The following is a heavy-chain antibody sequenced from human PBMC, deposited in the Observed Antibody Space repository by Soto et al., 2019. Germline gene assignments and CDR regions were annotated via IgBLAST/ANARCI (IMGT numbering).Heavy chain of an antibody. V-gene: IGHV1-46*01. D-gene: IGHD2-15*01. CDR2: INPSGGST. CDR1: GYTFTSYY. CDR3: ARIVSGGHFDF. J-gene: IGHJ4*02. Sequence: ASVKVSCKASGYTFTSYYMHWVRQAPGQGLEWMGIINPSGGSTTYAQKFQGRVTMTRDTSTSTVYMELSSLRSDDTAVYYCARIVSGGHFDFWGQGTLVTVSS.